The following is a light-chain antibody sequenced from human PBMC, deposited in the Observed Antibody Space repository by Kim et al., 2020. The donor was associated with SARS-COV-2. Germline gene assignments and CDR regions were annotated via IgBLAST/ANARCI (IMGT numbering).Light chain of an antibody. CDR2: KAS. V-gene: IGKV1-5*03. J-gene: IGKJ1*01. CDR1: QSISSW. Sequence: DIQMTQSPSTVSASVGDRVTITCRASQSISSWLAWYQQKPGKAPKLLIYKASSLECGVPSRFSGSGFGTEFTLTISSLQPDDSATYYCQQYNTYGTFGQGTKVEIK. CDR3: QQYNTYGT.